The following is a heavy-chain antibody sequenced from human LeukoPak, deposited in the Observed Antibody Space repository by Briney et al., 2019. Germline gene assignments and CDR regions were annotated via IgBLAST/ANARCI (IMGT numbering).Heavy chain of an antibody. D-gene: IGHD4-23*01. CDR2: MYSSGST. V-gene: IGHV4-4*07. CDR1: GGSINSYY. Sequence: PSETLSLTCTVSGGSINSYYWTWIRQSAGEGLEWIGRMYSSGSTNYNPSLKSRVSMSVDTSKNQFSVKSTSVTAADTAVYYCARGGKATVVTMWGQGILVTVSS. J-gene: IGHJ4*02. CDR3: ARGGKATVVTM.